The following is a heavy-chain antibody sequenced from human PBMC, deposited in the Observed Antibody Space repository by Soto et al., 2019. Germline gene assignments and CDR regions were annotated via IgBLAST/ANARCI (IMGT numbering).Heavy chain of an antibody. V-gene: IGHV1-18*01. CDR2: ISAYNGNT. J-gene: IGHJ6*03. D-gene: IGHD2-15*01. CDR1: GYTFTSYG. CDR3: ARQTFEDIVVVVAAKVYYMDV. Sequence: ASVKVSCKASGYTFTSYGISWVRQAPGQGLEWMGWISAYNGNTNYAQKLQGRVTMTTDTSTSTAYMELRSLRSDDTAVYYCARQTFEDIVVVVAAKVYYMDVWGKGTTVTVSS.